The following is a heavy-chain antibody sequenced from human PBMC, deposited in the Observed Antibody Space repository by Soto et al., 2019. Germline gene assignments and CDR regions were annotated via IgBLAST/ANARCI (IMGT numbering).Heavy chain of an antibody. D-gene: IGHD1-1*01. CDR2: IRSKAYGGTT. Sequence: PGGSLRLSCAGSGFTFSTFDIHWFRQAPGKGLEWVGFIRSKAYGGTTEYAASVKGRFTISRDDSKSIAYLQMNSLKTEDTAVYYCTQRSLYYYYGMDVWGQGTTVTVSS. CDR1: GFTFSTFD. V-gene: IGHV3-49*03. CDR3: TQRSLYYYYGMDV. J-gene: IGHJ6*02.